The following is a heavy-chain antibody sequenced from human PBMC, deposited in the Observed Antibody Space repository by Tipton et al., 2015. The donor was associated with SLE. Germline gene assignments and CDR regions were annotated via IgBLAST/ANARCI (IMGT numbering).Heavy chain of an antibody. CDR1: GGSFSGYY. J-gene: IGHJ4*02. CDR2: INHSGST. CDR3: ANVNYYFDY. D-gene: IGHD3-10*01. Sequence: TLSLTCAVYGGSFSGYYWSWIRQSPGKGLEWIGEINHSGSTNYNPSLKSRVTISGDTSKNQFSLKLSSVTAADTAVYYCANVNYYFDYWGQGTLVTVSS. V-gene: IGHV4-34*01.